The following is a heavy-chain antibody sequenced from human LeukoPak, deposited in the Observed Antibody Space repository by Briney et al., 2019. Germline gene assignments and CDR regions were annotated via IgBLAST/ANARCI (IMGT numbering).Heavy chain of an antibody. V-gene: IGHV4-61*01. CDR1: GGSVSSGSYY. CDR3: AGGPHYYDSSGFVSDY. Sequence: SETLSLTCTVSGGSVSSGSYYWSWIRQPPGKGLEWIGYIYYSGSTNYNPSLKSRVTISVDTSKNQFSLKLSSVTAADTAVYYCAGGPHYYDSSGFVSDYWGQGTLVTVSS. J-gene: IGHJ4*02. CDR2: IYYSGST. D-gene: IGHD3-22*01.